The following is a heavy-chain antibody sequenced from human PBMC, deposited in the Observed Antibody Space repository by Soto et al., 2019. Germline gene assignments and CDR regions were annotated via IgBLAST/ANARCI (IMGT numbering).Heavy chain of an antibody. CDR3: ARMATFGCLIWYKP. Sequence: DSVNVSFKASGYSFTNRYVSLVRQATGQWLELMGWMNPGRGETGYAQNFQGRVTMTRDISIATAYMELSSLRSDDTAIYYCARMATFGCLIWYKPLGEGALVNDSS. D-gene: IGHD3-16*01. CDR1: GYSFTNRY. V-gene: IGHV1-8*01. J-gene: IGHJ5*02. CDR2: MNPGRGET.